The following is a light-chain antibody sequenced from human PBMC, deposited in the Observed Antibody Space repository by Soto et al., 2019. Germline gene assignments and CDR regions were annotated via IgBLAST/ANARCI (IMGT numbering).Light chain of an antibody. V-gene: IGLV2-14*01. J-gene: IGLJ1*01. CDR3: NSYTSSSPPYV. CDR1: NSDIGRYNS. CDR2: DVS. Sequence: QSALTQPASVSGSAGQSISISCAGTNSDIGRYNSVSWYQQRPGQAPKLLIFDVSNRPSGISDRFSGSKSGQTASLTISGLQAEDEADYYCNSYTSSSPPYVFGTG.